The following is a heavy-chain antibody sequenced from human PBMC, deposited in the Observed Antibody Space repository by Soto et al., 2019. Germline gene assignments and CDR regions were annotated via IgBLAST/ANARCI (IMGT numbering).Heavy chain of an antibody. CDR2: IKSKTDGGTT. D-gene: IGHD6-19*01. CDR3: TTDRTVAGDYFDY. Sequence: EVQLVESGGGSVKPGGSLRLSCAASGFTFSNAWMNWVRQAPGKGLEWVGRIKSKTDGGTTDYAAPVKGRFTISRDDSKNTLYLQMNSLKTEDTAVYYCTTDRTVAGDYFDYWGQGTLVTVSS. J-gene: IGHJ4*02. CDR1: GFTFSNAW. V-gene: IGHV3-15*07.